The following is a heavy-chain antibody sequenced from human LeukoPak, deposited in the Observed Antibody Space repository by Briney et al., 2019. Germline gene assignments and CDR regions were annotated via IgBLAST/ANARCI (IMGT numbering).Heavy chain of an antibody. CDR3: ARDYTGYSSSWNEFDY. V-gene: IGHV1-24*01. Sequence: ASVKVSCKVSGYTLTELSLHWVRQAPGKGLEWMGGLDPEDGEMIYSQKFQGRVTMTEDTSTSTAYMELRSLRSDDTAVYYCARDYTGYSSSWNEFDYWGQGTLVTVSS. J-gene: IGHJ4*02. D-gene: IGHD6-13*01. CDR2: LDPEDGEM. CDR1: GYTLTELS.